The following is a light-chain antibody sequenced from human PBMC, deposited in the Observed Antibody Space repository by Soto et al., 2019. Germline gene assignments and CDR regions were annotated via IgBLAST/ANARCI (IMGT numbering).Light chain of an antibody. Sequence: EIVLTQSPATLSLSPGEGATLSCRASQSAGRYLAWYQQKPGPAPRLLIYDTSNRATVIPARFSGSGSGTDFTLTISSLEPDDFAFYYCQQRSYSLTFGGGTKVEIK. J-gene: IGKJ4*01. CDR2: DTS. CDR1: QSAGRY. V-gene: IGKV3-11*01. CDR3: QQRSYSLT.